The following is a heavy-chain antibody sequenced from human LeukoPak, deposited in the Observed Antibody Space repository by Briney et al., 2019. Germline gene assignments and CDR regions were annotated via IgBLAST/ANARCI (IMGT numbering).Heavy chain of an antibody. CDR2: ISSNGDGT. Sequence: PGGSLRLSCVASGFTFNNYAMHWVRQAPGKGLEYVSAISSNGDGTFYANSVKGRFTISRDNSKNTLYLQMGSLRTEDMAVYYCARRAPGYGSGWLDSWGQGTLVTVSS. J-gene: IGHJ5*01. CDR3: ARRAPGYGSGWLDS. V-gene: IGHV3-64*01. D-gene: IGHD6-19*01. CDR1: GFTFNNYA.